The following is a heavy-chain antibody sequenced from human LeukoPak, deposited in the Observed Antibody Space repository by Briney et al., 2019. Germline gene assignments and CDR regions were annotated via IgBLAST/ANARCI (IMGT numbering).Heavy chain of an antibody. CDR2: IYTSGST. Sequence: SETLSLTCTVSGGSISSGSYYWSWIRQPAGKGLEWIGRIYTSGSTNYNPSLKSRVTISVDTSKNQFSLKLSSVTAADTAVYYCARDRAIGDILTGYFYYYYMDVWGKGTTVTISS. CDR3: ARDRAIGDILTGYFYYYYMDV. CDR1: GGSISSGSYY. J-gene: IGHJ6*03. V-gene: IGHV4-61*02. D-gene: IGHD3-9*01.